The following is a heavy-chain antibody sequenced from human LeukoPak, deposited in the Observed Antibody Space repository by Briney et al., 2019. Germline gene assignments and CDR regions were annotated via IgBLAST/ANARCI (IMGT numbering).Heavy chain of an antibody. Sequence: GGSLRLSCAASGFTFSSYGMHWDRQAPGKGLEWVAFIRYDGSNKYYADSVKGRFTISRDNSKNTLYLQMNSLRAEDTAVYYCAKGAAAGTESDYWGQGTLVTVSS. CDR3: AKGAAAGTESDY. CDR2: IRYDGSNK. V-gene: IGHV3-30*02. J-gene: IGHJ4*02. CDR1: GFTFSSYG. D-gene: IGHD6-13*01.